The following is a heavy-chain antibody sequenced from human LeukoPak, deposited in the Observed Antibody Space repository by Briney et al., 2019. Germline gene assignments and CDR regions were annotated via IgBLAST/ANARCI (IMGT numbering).Heavy chain of an antibody. D-gene: IGHD1-1*01. CDR1: GFTFAVYA. V-gene: IGHV3-9*01. CDR3: AKVSPLDDVFDI. CDR2: ISWNSGSI. J-gene: IGHJ3*02. Sequence: GGSLRLSCAASGFTFAVYAMHWVRQAPGKGLEWVSGISWNSGSIGYADSVWGRFTISRDNAKNSLYLQMNSLRAEDTALYYCAKVSPLDDVFDIWGQGTMVTVSS.